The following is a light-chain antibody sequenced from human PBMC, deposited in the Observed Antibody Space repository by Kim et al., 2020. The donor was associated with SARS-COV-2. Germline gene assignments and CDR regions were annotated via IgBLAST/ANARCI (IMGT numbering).Light chain of an antibody. CDR3: QQLNSYPQT. CDR1: QGISSF. J-gene: IGKJ2*01. CDR2: GAS. V-gene: IGKV1-9*01. Sequence: DIQLTQSPSFLSASVGDRVTITCRASQGISSFLAWYQQKPGKAPKLLISGASTLQSGVPSRFSGSGSGTEFTLTISRLQPEDFATYYCQQLNSYPQTFGQGTKLEI.